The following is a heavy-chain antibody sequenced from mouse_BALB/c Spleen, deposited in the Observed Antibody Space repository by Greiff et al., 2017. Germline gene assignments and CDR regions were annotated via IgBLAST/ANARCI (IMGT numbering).Heavy chain of an antibody. J-gene: IGHJ2*01. Sequence: VQLQQSGAELVKPGASVKLSCTASGFNIKDTYMHWVKQRPEQGLEWIGRIDPANGNTKYDPKFQGKATITADTSSNTAYVQLSSLTSEDTAVYYCARCGYDYDDFDYWGQGTTLTVSS. V-gene: IGHV14-3*02. CDR1: GFNIKDTY. D-gene: IGHD2-4*01. CDR3: ARCGYDYDDFDY. CDR2: IDPANGNT.